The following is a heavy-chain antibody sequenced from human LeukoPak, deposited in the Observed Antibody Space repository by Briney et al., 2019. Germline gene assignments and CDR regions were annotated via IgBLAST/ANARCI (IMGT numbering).Heavy chain of an antibody. V-gene: IGHV3-74*01. Sequence: SPRPSCAPSRFTFSSYWMHCVRQAPGQGLGWVSRINSDGSSTSYADSVKGRFTISRDNAKNTLYLQMNSLRAEDTAVYYCARDGCSSTSCIDYWGQGTLVTVSS. D-gene: IGHD2-2*01. J-gene: IGHJ4*02. CDR3: ARDGCSSTSCIDY. CDR1: RFTFSSYW. CDR2: INSDGSST.